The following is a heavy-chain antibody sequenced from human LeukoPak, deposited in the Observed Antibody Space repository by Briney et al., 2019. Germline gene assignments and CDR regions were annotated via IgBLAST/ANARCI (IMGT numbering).Heavy chain of an antibody. V-gene: IGHV1-2*02. CDR3: ARDGGIFGVVTSFDP. CDR1: GYTFTGYY. J-gene: IGHJ5*02. CDR2: INPNSGGT. Sequence: ASVKVSCKASGYTFTGYYMHWVRQAPGPGLEWMGWINPNSGGTNYAQKFQGRVTMTRDTSISTAYMELSRLRSDDTAVYYCARDGGIFGVVTSFDPWGQGTLVTVSS. D-gene: IGHD3-3*01.